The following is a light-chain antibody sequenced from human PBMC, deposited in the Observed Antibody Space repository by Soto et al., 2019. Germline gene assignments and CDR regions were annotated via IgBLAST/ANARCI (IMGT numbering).Light chain of an antibody. CDR1: QTISHW. CDR2: DAS. V-gene: IGKV1-5*01. Sequence: DIHLTQSPSTLSASVGDRVTITCRASQTISHWLAWYQQKPGKAPKLLIFDASSLENGVPSRFSGSGSGTEFTLTITGLQPDDFATYYCQKYNTNWTVGKGTKV. CDR3: QKYNTNWT. J-gene: IGKJ1*01.